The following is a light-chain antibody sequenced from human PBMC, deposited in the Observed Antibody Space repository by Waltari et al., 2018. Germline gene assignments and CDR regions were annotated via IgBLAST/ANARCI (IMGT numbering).Light chain of an antibody. J-gene: IGLJ2*01. CDR2: SNN. Sequence: QSVLTQPPSASGTPGQRVTISCSGSSSNIGSNTVNWYRHLPGTAPKLLIQSNNPRPPGVPDRLSGTKSGTSASLAISGLQSEDEADDYCAAWDDSLNGPIFGGGTKLTVL. V-gene: IGLV1-44*01. CDR3: AAWDDSLNGPI. CDR1: SSNIGSNT.